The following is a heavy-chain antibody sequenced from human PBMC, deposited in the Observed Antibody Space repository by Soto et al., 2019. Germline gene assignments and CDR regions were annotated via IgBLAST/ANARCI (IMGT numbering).Heavy chain of an antibody. Sequence: GGSLRLSCAASGFTFSSYWMSWVRQAPGKGLEWVANIKQDGSEKYYVDSVKGRFTISRDNAKNSLYLQMNSLRAEDTAVYYCAREKGKAAAPYYYGMDVWGQGTTVTVSS. V-gene: IGHV3-7*05. CDR2: IKQDGSEK. CDR3: AREKGKAAAPYYYGMDV. CDR1: GFTFSSYW. J-gene: IGHJ6*02. D-gene: IGHD6-13*01.